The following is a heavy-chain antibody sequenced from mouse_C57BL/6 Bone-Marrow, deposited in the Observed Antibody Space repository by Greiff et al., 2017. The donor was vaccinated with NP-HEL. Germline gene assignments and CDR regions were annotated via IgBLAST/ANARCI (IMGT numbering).Heavy chain of an antibody. CDR2: IHPSDSDT. CDR1: GYTFTSYW. D-gene: IGHD2-4*01. Sequence: VQLQQPGAELVKPGASVKVSCKASGYTFTSYWMHWVKQRPGQGLEWIGRIHPSDSDTNYNQKFKGKATLTVDNSSSTAYMQLSSLTSEDSAVYYCAIRWDYDWFAYWGQGTLVTVSA. CDR3: AIRWDYDWFAY. J-gene: IGHJ3*01. V-gene: IGHV1-74*01.